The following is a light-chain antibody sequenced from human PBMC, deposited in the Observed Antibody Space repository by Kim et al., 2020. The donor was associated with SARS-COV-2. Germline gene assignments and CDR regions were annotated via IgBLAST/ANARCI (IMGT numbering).Light chain of an antibody. V-gene: IGKV1-16*02. J-gene: IGKJ1*01. CDR2: AAS. Sequence: DIQMTQSPSSLSASVGDRVTITCRASQGITNLLAWFQQKPGEAPKSLIYAASNLQSGVPSKFGGSGSGTDFTLTISSLQPEDVATYYCQKYNNAARTFGQGTKVDIK. CDR3: QKYNNAART. CDR1: QGITNL.